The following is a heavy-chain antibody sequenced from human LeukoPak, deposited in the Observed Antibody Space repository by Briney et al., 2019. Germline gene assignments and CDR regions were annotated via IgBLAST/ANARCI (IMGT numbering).Heavy chain of an antibody. Sequence: GGSLRLSCAASGFTFSSYGMHWVRQAPGKGLEWVSLIYSGGSTYYADSVKGRFTISRDNSKNTLYLQMKSLRAEDTAVYYCAKGGGYEAQYYYYYLDVWGKGTTVTISS. CDR2: IYSGGST. CDR1: GFTFSSYG. D-gene: IGHD5-12*01. CDR3: AKGGGYEAQYYYYYLDV. V-gene: IGHV3-NL1*01. J-gene: IGHJ6*03.